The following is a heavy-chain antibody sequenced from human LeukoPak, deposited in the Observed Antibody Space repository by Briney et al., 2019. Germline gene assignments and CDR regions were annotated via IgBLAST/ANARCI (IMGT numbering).Heavy chain of an antibody. Sequence: GGSLRLSCATSGFTFSSYAMSWVRQPPGKGLEWVSAISGGGGSTYSADSVKGRFTISRDNSKNTLYLQMNSLRAEDTAVYYCARDGVSSGWYDLDYWGQGTLVTVSS. CDR1: GFTFSSYA. CDR2: ISGGGGST. D-gene: IGHD6-19*01. V-gene: IGHV3-23*01. CDR3: ARDGVSSGWYDLDY. J-gene: IGHJ4*02.